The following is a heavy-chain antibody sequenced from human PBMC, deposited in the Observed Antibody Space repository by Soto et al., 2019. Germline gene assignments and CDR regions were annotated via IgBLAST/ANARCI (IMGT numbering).Heavy chain of an antibody. Sequence: QVQLVESGGGVVQPGRSLRLSCAASGFTCSIYAMHWFRQAPGKGLEWVAVISYDGSNKYYADSVKGRFTISRDNSKNTVYLQMNSLRAEDSAVYYCAREYSDGWFDPWCQGTLVTVSS. CDR2: ISYDGSNK. J-gene: IGHJ5*02. CDR1: GFTCSIYA. D-gene: IGHD2-21*01. V-gene: IGHV3-30-3*01. CDR3: AREYSDGWFDP.